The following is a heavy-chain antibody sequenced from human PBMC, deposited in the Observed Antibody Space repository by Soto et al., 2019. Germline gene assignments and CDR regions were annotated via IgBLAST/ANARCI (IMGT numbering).Heavy chain of an antibody. J-gene: IGHJ4*02. CDR3: ANLGPYDSSGYSPY. CDR1: GFTFSSYA. D-gene: IGHD3-22*01. V-gene: IGHV3-23*01. Sequence: GGSLRLSCAASGFTFSSYAMSWFRQAPGKGLEWVSAISGSGGSTYYADSVKGRFTISRDNSKNTLYLQMNSLRAEDTAVYYCANLGPYDSSGYSPYWGQGTLVTVSS. CDR2: ISGSGGST.